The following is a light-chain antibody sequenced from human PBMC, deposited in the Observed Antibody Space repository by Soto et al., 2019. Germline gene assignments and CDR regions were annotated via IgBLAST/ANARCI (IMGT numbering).Light chain of an antibody. CDR2: DVS. Sequence: QSALTQPASVSGSPGQSITISCTGTSSDVGGYNCVSWYQQHPGKAPKLMIYDVSNRPSGVPNRFSGSKSGNTASLTISGLQAEDEADYYCSSYTSSSTLLYVFGTGTKLTVL. V-gene: IGLV2-14*01. CDR1: SSDVGGYNC. J-gene: IGLJ1*01. CDR3: SSYTSSSTLLYV.